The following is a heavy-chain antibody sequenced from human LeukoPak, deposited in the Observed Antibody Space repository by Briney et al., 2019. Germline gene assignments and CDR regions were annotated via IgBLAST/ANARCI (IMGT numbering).Heavy chain of an antibody. Sequence: GGSLRLSCAASGFTFSSYAMSWVRQAPGKGLEWVSAISGSGGSTYYADSVKGRFTISRDNSKNTLYLQMNSLRAEDTAVYYCASLPRELGKFDYWGQGTLVTVSS. CDR1: GFTFSSYA. J-gene: IGHJ4*02. V-gene: IGHV3-23*01. CDR3: ASLPRELGKFDY. D-gene: IGHD1-26*01. CDR2: ISGSGGST.